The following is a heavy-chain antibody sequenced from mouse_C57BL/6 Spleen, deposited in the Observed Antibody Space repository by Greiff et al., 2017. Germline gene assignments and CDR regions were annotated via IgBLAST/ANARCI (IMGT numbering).Heavy chain of an antibody. J-gene: IGHJ3*01. CDR3: AREDSSGPWFAY. V-gene: IGHV1-39*01. CDR2: INPNYGTT. Sequence: VQLQQSGPELVKPGASVKISCKASGYSFTDYNMNWVKQSNGKSLEWIGVINPNYGTTNYNQKFKGKSTLTVDQSSSTAYMQLNSLTSEDSAVYYGAREDSSGPWFAYWGQGTLVTVSA. CDR1: GYSFTDYN. D-gene: IGHD3-2*02.